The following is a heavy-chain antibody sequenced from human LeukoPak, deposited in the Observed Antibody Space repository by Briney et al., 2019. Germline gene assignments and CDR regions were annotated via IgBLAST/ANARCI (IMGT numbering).Heavy chain of an antibody. CDR2: IIPIFGTA. D-gene: IGHD2-2*01. CDR1: GGTFSSYA. CDR3: AREGRCSSTSCYSGGDDCFDP. V-gene: IGHV1-69*01. J-gene: IGHJ5*02. Sequence: SVKVSCKASGGTFSSYAISWVRQAPGQGLEWMGGIIPIFGTANYAQKFQGRVTITADESTSTAYMELSSLRSEDTAVYYCAREGRCSSTSCYSGGDDCFDPWGQGTLVTVSS.